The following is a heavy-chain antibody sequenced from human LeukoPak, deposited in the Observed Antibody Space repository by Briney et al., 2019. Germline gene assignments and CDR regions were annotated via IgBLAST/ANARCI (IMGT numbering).Heavy chain of an antibody. CDR3: ARDGPYGDYVDAFDI. D-gene: IGHD4-17*01. CDR1: GGSISSYY. Sequence: SETLSLTCPVSGGSISSYYWSWIRQPPGKGLEWIGYIYYSGSTNYNPSLKSRVTISVDTSKNQFSLKLSSVPAADTAVYYCARDGPYGDYVDAFDIWGQGTMVTVSS. V-gene: IGHV4-59*01. CDR2: IYYSGST. J-gene: IGHJ3*02.